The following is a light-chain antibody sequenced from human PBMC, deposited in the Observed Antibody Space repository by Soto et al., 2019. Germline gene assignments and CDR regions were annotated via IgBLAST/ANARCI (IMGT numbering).Light chain of an antibody. V-gene: IGLV2-14*01. CDR2: EVS. Sequence: QSALTQPASVSGSPGQSITISCTGTSSDVGGYNYVSWYQQHPGKAPKLMIYEVSNRPSGVSNRFSGSKSDNTASLTISGLQAEDEADYYCSSYTSSSIYVFGTGTKVTVL. CDR1: SSDVGGYNY. J-gene: IGLJ1*01. CDR3: SSYTSSSIYV.